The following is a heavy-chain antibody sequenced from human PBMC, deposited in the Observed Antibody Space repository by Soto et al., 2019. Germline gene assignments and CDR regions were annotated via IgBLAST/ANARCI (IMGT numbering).Heavy chain of an antibody. CDR1: GFTFSSYA. Sequence: EVQLLESGGGLIQPGGSLRLSCATSGFTFSSYAMSWARQAPGTGLEWVSSINTDGSTYYTDSVKGRFTISRDNSRNTLYLQMNNLRAEDTAIYYCAKNYYFASWGQGTLVTVSS. V-gene: IGHV3-23*01. J-gene: IGHJ4*02. CDR2: INTDGST. CDR3: AKNYYFAS.